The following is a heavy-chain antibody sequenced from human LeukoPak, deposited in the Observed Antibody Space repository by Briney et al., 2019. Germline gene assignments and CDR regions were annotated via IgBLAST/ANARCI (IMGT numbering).Heavy chain of an antibody. CDR1: GGSIRTRNHY. D-gene: IGHD4-17*01. CDR3: ARHGTAVDGDYSAFDI. V-gene: IGHV4-39*01. CDR2: IYQSGTT. Sequence: SETVSLTCSVSGGSIRTRNHYWGWIRQPPGKGLEWIGSIYQSGTTYYSLALQSRLTLFIDTSSNHFSLKMTSVTAADTGVYYCARHGTAVDGDYSAFDIWGQGTMVTVSP. J-gene: IGHJ3*02.